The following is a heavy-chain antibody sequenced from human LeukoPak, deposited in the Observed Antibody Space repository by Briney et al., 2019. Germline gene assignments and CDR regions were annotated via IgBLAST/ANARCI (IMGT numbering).Heavy chain of an antibody. CDR3: AKGYDILSSYYYYMDV. CDR1: GFTFSSYG. J-gene: IGHJ6*03. Sequence: GGTLRLSCAASGFTFSSYGMSWVRQAPGKGLEWVSAISGSGGSTYYADSVKGRFTISRDNSKNTLYLQMNSLRAEDTAVYYCAKGYDILSSYYYYMDVWGKGTTVTISS. CDR2: ISGSGGST. D-gene: IGHD3-9*01. V-gene: IGHV3-23*01.